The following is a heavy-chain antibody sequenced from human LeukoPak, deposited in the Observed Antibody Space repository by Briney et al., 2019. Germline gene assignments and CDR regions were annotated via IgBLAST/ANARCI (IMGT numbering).Heavy chain of an antibody. J-gene: IGHJ4*02. CDR2: VSSNSGST. Sequence: AGGSLRLSCAASGFTFSSYAMSWVRQAPGKGLEWVSGVSSNSGSTYYADSVKGRFTVSRDNSKNTLYLQMNSLRPEDTAVYYCAGRRVGIYFFDYWGQGTLVTVSS. CDR1: GFTFSSYA. V-gene: IGHV3-23*01. CDR3: AGRRVGIYFFDY. D-gene: IGHD1-26*01.